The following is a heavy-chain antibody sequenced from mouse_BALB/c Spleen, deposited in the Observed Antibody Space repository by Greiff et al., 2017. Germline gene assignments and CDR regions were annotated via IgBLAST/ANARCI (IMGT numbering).Heavy chain of an antibody. Sequence: VQLQESGAELVKPGASVKLSCTASGFNIKDTYMHWVKQRPEQGLEWIGRIDPANGNTKYDPKFQGKATITADTSSNTAYLQLSSLTSEDTAVYYCARGDYYAMDYGGQGTSVTVSS. CDR3: ARGDYYAMDY. J-gene: IGHJ4*01. CDR2: IDPANGNT. CDR1: GFNIKDTY. V-gene: IGHV14-3*02.